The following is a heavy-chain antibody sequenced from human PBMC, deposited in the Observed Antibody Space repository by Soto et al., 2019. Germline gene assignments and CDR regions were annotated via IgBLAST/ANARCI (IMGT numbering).Heavy chain of an antibody. CDR1: GYGFANYW. D-gene: IGHD6-19*01. Sequence: GESLKISCKGSGYGFANYWIGWVRQMPGKGLEWMGIIDPGDSDTRYSPSFQGRVTISADKSHSAAYLQWSSLEAADTAIYYCARAPSHGWFQHFDYWGQGTLVTVSS. CDR2: IDPGDSDT. CDR3: ARAPSHGWFQHFDY. J-gene: IGHJ4*02. V-gene: IGHV5-51*01.